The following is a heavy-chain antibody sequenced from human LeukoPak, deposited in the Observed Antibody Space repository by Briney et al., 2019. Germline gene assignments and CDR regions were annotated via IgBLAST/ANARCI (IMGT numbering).Heavy chain of an antibody. CDR3: ARGEWLGYYDFWSGYSLYYYGMDV. CDR2: INPNSGGT. Sequence: ASVKVSCKASGYTFTGYYMHWVRQAPGQGLGWMGWINPNSGGTNYAQKFQGRVTMTRDTSISTAYMELSRLRSDDTAVYYCARGEWLGYYDFWSGYSLYYYGMDVWGQGTTVTVSS. J-gene: IGHJ6*02. D-gene: IGHD3-3*01. V-gene: IGHV1-2*02. CDR1: GYTFTGYY.